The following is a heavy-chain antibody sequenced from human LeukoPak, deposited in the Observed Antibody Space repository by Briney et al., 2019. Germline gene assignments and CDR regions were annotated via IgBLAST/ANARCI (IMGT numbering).Heavy chain of an antibody. CDR3: AREVPSAFWFDP. D-gene: IGHD2-2*01. V-gene: IGHV1-46*01. CDR1: GYTFTSYH. Sequence: ASVKVSCKASGYTFTSYHMHWVRQAPGQGLEWMGIIKSGDDGTIYAQKFQGRVAMTRDTSTSTVYMELSGLTSEDTAGYFCAREVPSAFWFDPWGQGTLVTVSS. CDR2: IKSGDDGT. J-gene: IGHJ5*02.